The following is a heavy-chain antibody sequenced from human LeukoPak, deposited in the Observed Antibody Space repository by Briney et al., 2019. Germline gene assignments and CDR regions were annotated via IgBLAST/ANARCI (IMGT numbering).Heavy chain of an antibody. V-gene: IGHV1-8*01. Sequence: ASVKVSCKASGCTFTSYDINWVRQATGLGPEWMGWMNPKSGNTGYAQKFQGRVTMTRNTSISTAYLELSSLTSEDTAVYYCARGPNKYDGGNSGSAWFDPWGQGSLVTVSS. J-gene: IGHJ5*02. CDR3: ARGPNKYDGGNSGSAWFDP. D-gene: IGHD4-23*01. CDR2: MNPKSGNT. CDR1: GCTFTSYD.